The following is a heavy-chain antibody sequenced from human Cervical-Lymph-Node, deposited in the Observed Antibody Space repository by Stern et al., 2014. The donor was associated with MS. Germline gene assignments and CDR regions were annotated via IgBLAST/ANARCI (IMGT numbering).Heavy chain of an antibody. J-gene: IGHJ4*02. D-gene: IGHD5-18*01. CDR1: GYTFTSYY. CDR3: AREHTAMGFGY. CDR2: IDPSGGST. V-gene: IGHV1-46*04. Sequence: VQLVESGAEVKKPGASVKVSCKASGYTFTSYYVHWVRQAPGEGLEWMGIIDPSGGSTSYAQKVQGRVTLTRDTSTSTVYMELNSLRSDDTAMYYCAREHTAMGFGYWGQGTLVTVSS.